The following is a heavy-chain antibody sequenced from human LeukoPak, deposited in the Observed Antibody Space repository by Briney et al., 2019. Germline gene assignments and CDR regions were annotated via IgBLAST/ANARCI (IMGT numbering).Heavy chain of an antibody. Sequence: PSETLSLTCAVYGGSFSGYYWSWIRQPPGKGLEWIAEINHSGSTNYNPSLKSRVTISVDTSKNQFSLKLSSVTAADTAVYYCARKLTYYYGSGSYYKALDVWGKGTTVTVSS. V-gene: IGHV4-34*01. J-gene: IGHJ6*04. CDR3: ARKLTYYYGSGSYYKALDV. CDR1: GGSFSGYY. CDR2: INHSGST. D-gene: IGHD3-10*01.